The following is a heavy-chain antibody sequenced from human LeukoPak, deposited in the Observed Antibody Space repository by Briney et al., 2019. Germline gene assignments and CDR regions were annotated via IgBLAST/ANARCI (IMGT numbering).Heavy chain of an antibody. J-gene: IGHJ4*02. CDR2: IYYSGST. CDR1: GGSISSSSYY. CDR3: SEQGRLVAAPNFDY. Sequence: SETLSLTCTVSGGSISSSSYYWGWIRQPPGKGLEWIGSIYYSGSTYYNPSLKSRVTISVDTSKNQFSLKLSSVTAADTAVYFWSEQGRLVAAPNFDYWGQGTLVTVSS. D-gene: IGHD2-15*01. V-gene: IGHV4-39*01.